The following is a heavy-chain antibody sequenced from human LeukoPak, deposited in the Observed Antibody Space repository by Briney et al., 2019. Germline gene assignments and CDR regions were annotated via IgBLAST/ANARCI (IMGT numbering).Heavy chain of an antibody. V-gene: IGHV3-53*01. CDR1: GFTVSSNY. CDR3: ARTSGIAVAGNGDH. J-gene: IGHJ4*02. CDR2: IYSGGST. Sequence: GGSLRLSCAASGFTVSSNYMSWVRQAPGKGLEWVSVIYSGGSTYYADSVKGRFTISRDNAKNSLYLQMNSLRAEDTAVYYCARTSGIAVAGNGDHWGQGTLVTVSS. D-gene: IGHD6-19*01.